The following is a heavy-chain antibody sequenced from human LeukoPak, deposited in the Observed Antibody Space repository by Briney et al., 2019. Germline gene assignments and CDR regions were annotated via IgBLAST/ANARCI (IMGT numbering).Heavy chain of an antibody. J-gene: IGHJ6*02. CDR3: ARGHHRAAAGTRRVGYYYYGMDV. Sequence: GASVKVSCKASGYTFTSYDINWVRQATGQGLEWMGWMNPNSGNTGYAQKSQGRVTMTRNTSISTAYMELSSLRSEDTAVYYCARGHHRAAAGTRRVGYYYYGMDVWGQGTTVTVSS. CDR1: GYTFTSYD. D-gene: IGHD6-13*01. CDR2: MNPNSGNT. V-gene: IGHV1-8*01.